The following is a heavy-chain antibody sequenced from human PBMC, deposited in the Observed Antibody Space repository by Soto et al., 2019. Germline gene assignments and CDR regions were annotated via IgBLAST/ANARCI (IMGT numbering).Heavy chain of an antibody. D-gene: IGHD1-26*01. Sequence: SETLSLTCAVYGGSFSNYYWNWIRQPPGKGLEWIGEINHSGRTNYNPSLKSRLTISVDTSKNQFSLQLTSVTAADTAVYYCAGGIVETTKGHFDYWGHGTLVTVSS. CDR1: GGSFSNYY. J-gene: IGHJ4*01. V-gene: IGHV4-34*01. CDR3: AGGIVETTKGHFDY. CDR2: INHSGRT.